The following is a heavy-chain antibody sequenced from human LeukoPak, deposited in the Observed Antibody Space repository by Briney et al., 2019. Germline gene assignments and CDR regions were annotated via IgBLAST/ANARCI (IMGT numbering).Heavy chain of an antibody. CDR3: AKDMNRFQPVQIAVAVPGGFDI. V-gene: IGHV3-9*03. D-gene: IGHD6-19*01. J-gene: IGHJ3*02. Sequence: GRSLRLSCAASGFTFDDYAMHWVRQGPGKGLEWVSGINWNSGSIGYAESVRGRFTITRDNAKNSLYLQMNSLRAEDMASYYCAKDMNRFQPVQIAVAVPGGFDIWGQGTMVTVSS. CDR1: GFTFDDYA. CDR2: INWNSGSI.